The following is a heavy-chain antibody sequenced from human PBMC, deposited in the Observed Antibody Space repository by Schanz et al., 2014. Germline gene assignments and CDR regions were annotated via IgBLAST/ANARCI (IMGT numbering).Heavy chain of an antibody. V-gene: IGHV3-11*06. CDR1: GFTFSDYY. Sequence: QVQLVESGGGLVKPGGSLRLSCAASGFTFSDYYMSWLRQAPGKGLEWVSYISSSSSDTNYADSVKGRFTISRDNAKTTLSLQMHSLSAEDTAVYYCARDSPYCTSISCHFDYWGQGTLVTVSS. D-gene: IGHD2-2*01. J-gene: IGHJ4*02. CDR3: ARDSPYCTSISCHFDY. CDR2: ISSSSSDT.